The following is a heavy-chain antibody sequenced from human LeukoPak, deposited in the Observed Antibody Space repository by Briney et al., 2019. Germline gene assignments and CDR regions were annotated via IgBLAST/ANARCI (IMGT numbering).Heavy chain of an antibody. Sequence: GGSLRLSCAASGFTFNSYSMNWVRQAPGKGLEWVSSSSSSSSYIYYADSVKGRFTISRDNAKNSLHLQMNSLRAEDTAVYYCARDGSAPRGHYYGMDVWGKGTKVTVSS. J-gene: IGHJ6*04. D-gene: IGHD2-2*01. CDR1: GFTFNSYS. CDR2: SSSSSSYI. V-gene: IGHV3-21*01. CDR3: ARDGSAPRGHYYGMDV.